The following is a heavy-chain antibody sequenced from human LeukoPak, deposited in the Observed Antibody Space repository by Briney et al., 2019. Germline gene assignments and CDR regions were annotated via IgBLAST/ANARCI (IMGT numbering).Heavy chain of an antibody. CDR2: INPNSGGT. Sequence: GASLNVPCMHSRHTYTGQDMYRARQAPRQGLEPLGWINPNSGGTNYAQKFQGRVTMTRDTSISTAYMELSRLRSDDTAVYYCAREQHYYYGMDVWGQGTTVTVSS. V-gene: IGHV1-2*02. J-gene: IGHJ6*02. CDR1: RHTYTGQD. D-gene: IGHD5-18*01. CDR3: AREQHYYYGMDV.